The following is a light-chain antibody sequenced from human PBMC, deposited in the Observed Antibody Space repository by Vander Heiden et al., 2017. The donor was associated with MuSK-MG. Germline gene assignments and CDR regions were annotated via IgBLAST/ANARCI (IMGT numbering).Light chain of an antibody. CDR3: AAWDGSLNVVL. V-gene: IGLV1-44*01. CDR1: TSNIGTNT. Sequence: QSVLTQPPSASATPGQRVTLACSGSTSNIGTNTVNWYQQLPGTAPKLLIYSNNQRPSGVPDRFSGSKSGTSASLAISGLQSEDETTYYCAAWDGSLNVVLFGGGTKLTVL. CDR2: SNN. J-gene: IGLJ2*01.